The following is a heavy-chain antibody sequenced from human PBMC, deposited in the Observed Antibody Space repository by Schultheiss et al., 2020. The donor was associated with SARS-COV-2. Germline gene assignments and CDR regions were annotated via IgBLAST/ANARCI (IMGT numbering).Heavy chain of an antibody. CDR1: GGSISSSSYY. Sequence: SETLSLTCTVSGGSISSSSYYWGWIRQPPGKGLEWIGEINHSGSTNYNPSLKSRVTISVDTSKNQFSLKLSSVTAADTAVYYCARTMGYCSTTSCPYFDYWGQGTLVTVSS. J-gene: IGHJ4*02. CDR2: INHSGST. V-gene: IGHV4-39*07. D-gene: IGHD2-2*01. CDR3: ARTMGYCSTTSCPYFDY.